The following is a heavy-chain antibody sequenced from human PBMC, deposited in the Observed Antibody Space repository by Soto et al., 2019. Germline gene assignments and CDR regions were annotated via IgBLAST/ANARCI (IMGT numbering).Heavy chain of an antibody. CDR1: GFTVSSNY. Sequence: PGGSLRLSCPASGFTVSSNYMSWVRQAPRKGLEWVSIIYSGGSTYYADSVKGRFTISRDNSKNTLYLQMNSLRAEDTAVYYCARDPRSAMYAFDIWGQGTMVTVSS. CDR2: IYSGGST. V-gene: IGHV3-66*01. J-gene: IGHJ3*02. CDR3: ARDPRSAMYAFDI.